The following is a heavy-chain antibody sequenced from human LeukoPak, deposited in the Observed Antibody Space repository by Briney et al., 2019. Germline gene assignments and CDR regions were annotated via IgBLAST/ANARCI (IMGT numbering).Heavy chain of an antibody. V-gene: IGHV3-30*03. CDR1: GFTFSSYG. D-gene: IGHD3-10*01. CDR3: ARDRSHASGSPKYYYYYGMDV. Sequence: PGGSLRLSCAASGFTFSSYGMHWVRQAPGQGLEWVAVISYDGSNKYYADSVKGRFTISRDNSKNTLYLQMNSLRAEDTAVYYCARDRSHASGSPKYYYYYGMDVCGQGTTVAVSS. J-gene: IGHJ6*02. CDR2: ISYDGSNK.